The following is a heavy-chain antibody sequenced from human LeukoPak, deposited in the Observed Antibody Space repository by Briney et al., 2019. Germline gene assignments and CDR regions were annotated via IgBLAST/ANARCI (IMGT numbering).Heavy chain of an antibody. Sequence: SETLSLTCTVSGGSIRSYYWSWIRQPPGKGLEWIGYIYYSGSTNYNPSLKSRVSISVDTSKNQFSLKLSSVTAADTAVYYCARTGSTVTMLYPFDHWGQGTLVTVSS. D-gene: IGHD4-17*01. J-gene: IGHJ4*02. V-gene: IGHV4-59*01. CDR2: IYYSGST. CDR3: ARTGSTVTMLYPFDH. CDR1: GGSIRSYY.